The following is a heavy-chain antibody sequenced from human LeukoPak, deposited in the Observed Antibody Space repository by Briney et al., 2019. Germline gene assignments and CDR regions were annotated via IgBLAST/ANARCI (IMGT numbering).Heavy chain of an antibody. CDR1: GFTFSSYA. CDR3: TKGAVTTYRAFDI. J-gene: IGHJ3*02. D-gene: IGHD4-17*01. Sequence: GGSLRLSCAASGFTFSSYAMRWVRQAPGKGLEWVSAISGNGVVTYYADSVKGRFTISRDNSKNMVYMQMNRLRAEDTAVYYCTKGAVTTYRAFDIWGQGTRVTLSS. CDR2: ISGNGVVT. V-gene: IGHV3-23*01.